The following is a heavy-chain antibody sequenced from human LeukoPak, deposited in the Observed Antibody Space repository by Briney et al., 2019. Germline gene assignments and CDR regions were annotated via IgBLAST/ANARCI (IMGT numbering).Heavy chain of an antibody. D-gene: IGHD4-11*01. CDR2: IYHSGST. CDR3: ARLGYDYLLYYYMDV. J-gene: IGHJ6*03. CDR1: GYSISSGYY. V-gene: IGHV4-38-2*01. Sequence: SDTLSLTCAVSGYSISSGYYWGWIRQPPGEWLEWIGSIYHSGSTYYNPSLKSRVTISVDTSKNQFSLKLRSVTAADTAVYYCARLGYDYLLYYYMDVWGKGTTVTVSS.